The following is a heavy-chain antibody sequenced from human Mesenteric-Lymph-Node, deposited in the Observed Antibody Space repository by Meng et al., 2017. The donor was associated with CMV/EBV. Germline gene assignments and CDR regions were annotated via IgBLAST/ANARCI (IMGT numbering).Heavy chain of an antibody. CDR1: GFIFSSYG. J-gene: IGHJ6*02. Sequence: GGSLRLSCAASGFIFSSYGIHWVRQAPGKGLEWVAFIRYDGSNQYYADFLEGRFTISRDNAKNSLYLQMNSLRAEDTAVYYCARIGGCSSTSCYPYYYYGMDVWGQGTTVTVSS. CDR3: ARIGGCSSTSCYPYYYYGMDV. CDR2: IRYDGSNQ. V-gene: IGHV3-30*02. D-gene: IGHD2-2*01.